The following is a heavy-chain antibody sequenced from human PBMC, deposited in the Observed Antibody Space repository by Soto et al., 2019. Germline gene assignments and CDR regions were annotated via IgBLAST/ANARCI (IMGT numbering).Heavy chain of an antibody. Sequence: PGGSLRLSCAASGFTVSSNYMSWVRQAPGKGLERVSVIYSGGSTYYADSVKGRFTISRHNSKNTLYLQMNSLRAEDTAVYYCARDLYYYDSTHYSQYYYYGMDVWGQGTTVTVSS. CDR3: ARDLYYYDSTHYSQYYYYGMDV. CDR2: IYSGGST. J-gene: IGHJ6*02. V-gene: IGHV3-53*04. D-gene: IGHD3-22*01. CDR1: GFTVSSNY.